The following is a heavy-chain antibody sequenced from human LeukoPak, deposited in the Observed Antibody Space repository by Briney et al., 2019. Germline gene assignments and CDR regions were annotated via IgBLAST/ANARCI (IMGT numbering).Heavy chain of an antibody. CDR3: TTERGSACWYEYYFDN. Sequence: GGSLRLSCAASGFTLSNAWMSWVRQAPGKGLEWVGRSKSKIDGGATDYAEPVKGRFTISRDDSRATLYLQMSSLKAEDTAVYYCTTERGSACWYEYYFDNWGQGTLVTVAS. V-gene: IGHV3-15*01. CDR2: SKSKIDGGAT. D-gene: IGHD6-13*01. J-gene: IGHJ4*02. CDR1: GFTLSNAW.